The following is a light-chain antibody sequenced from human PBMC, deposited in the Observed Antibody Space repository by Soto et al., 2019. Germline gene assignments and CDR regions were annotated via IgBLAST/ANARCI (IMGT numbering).Light chain of an antibody. Sequence: DIQMTQSPSSLSASVGDRVTITCRASQSISKYLNWYQQKPGKAPKLLIYGASRLQSGVPSRFSGSGSGTEFSLTISSLQPEDFATYSCQQSCTTTPLTFGQGTRLEIK. CDR1: QSISKY. J-gene: IGKJ2*01. V-gene: IGKV1-39*01. CDR3: QQSCTTTPLT. CDR2: GAS.